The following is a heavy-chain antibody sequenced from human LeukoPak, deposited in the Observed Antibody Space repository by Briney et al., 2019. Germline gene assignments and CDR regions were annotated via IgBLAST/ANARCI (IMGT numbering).Heavy chain of an antibody. CDR2: IRYDGSNK. V-gene: IGHV3-30*02. J-gene: IGHJ4*02. D-gene: IGHD5-24*01. Sequence: PGGSLRLSCAASGFTFSSYGMHWVRQAPGKGLEWVAFIRYDGSNKYYADSVKGRFTISRDNSKNTLYLQMNSLRAEDTAVYYCARAGRDGYNWASFLLGSTFDYWGQGTLVTVSS. CDR3: ARAGRDGYNWASFLLGSTFDY. CDR1: GFTFSSYG.